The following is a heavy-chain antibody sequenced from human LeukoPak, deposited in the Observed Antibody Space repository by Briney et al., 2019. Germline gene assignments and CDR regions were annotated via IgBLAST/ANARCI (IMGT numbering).Heavy chain of an antibody. D-gene: IGHD6-19*01. CDR2: INHSGST. Sequence: PSESLSLTCAVYGGSFSGYYWSWIRQPPGKGLEWIGEINHSGSTNYNPSLKSRVTISVDTSKNQFSLKLSSVTAADTAVYYCARIRAVAGTGDYWGQGTLVTVSS. V-gene: IGHV4-34*01. CDR1: GGSFSGYY. J-gene: IGHJ4*02. CDR3: ARIRAVAGTGDY.